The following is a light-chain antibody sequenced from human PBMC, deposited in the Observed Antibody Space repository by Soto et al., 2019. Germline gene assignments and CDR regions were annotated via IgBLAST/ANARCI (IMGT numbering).Light chain of an antibody. Sequence: DIQVTQSPSSLSASVGDRVTVTCRTSQSVNSYLNWYQQKPGRAPKLLIYASTNLQSGVPTRFSGSGFGTYFSLTISSLQPEDFATYYCQQSYSSLYTFGQGTKQEIK. CDR2: AST. V-gene: IGKV1-39*01. J-gene: IGKJ2*01. CDR3: QQSYSSLYT. CDR1: QSVNSY.